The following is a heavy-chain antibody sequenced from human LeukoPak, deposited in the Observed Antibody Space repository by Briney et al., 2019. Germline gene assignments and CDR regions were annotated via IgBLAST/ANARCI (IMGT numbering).Heavy chain of an antibody. Sequence: PGGSLRLSCAASGFTFSSFGMSWVRQAPGEGLEGVSTISGSGGIIDYADYVKGRFTFSRDNSRNMVYLQMNSLRAEDTAVYYCAKDLPDYGDYIEGYWGQGTLVTVSS. J-gene: IGHJ4*02. D-gene: IGHD4-17*01. CDR1: GFTFSSFG. V-gene: IGHV3-23*01. CDR2: ISGSGGII. CDR3: AKDLPDYGDYIEGY.